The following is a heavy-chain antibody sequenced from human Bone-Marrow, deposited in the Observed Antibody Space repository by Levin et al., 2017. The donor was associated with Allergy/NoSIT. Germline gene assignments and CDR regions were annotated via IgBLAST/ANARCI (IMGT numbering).Heavy chain of an antibody. CDR2: IYWDDDK. J-gene: IGHJ5*01. CDR1: GFSLSTGAVG. Sequence: SGPTLVKPTETLTLTCTFSGFSLSTGAVGVGWFRQAPGKALEWLALIYWDDDKRFSPSLKTRLTITKDTSKNQVVLTVSNVDPVDTGTYYCANRDYSSDTSKWFESWGQGTLVTVSS. CDR3: ANRDYSSDTSKWFES. D-gene: IGHD3-10*01. V-gene: IGHV2-5*02.